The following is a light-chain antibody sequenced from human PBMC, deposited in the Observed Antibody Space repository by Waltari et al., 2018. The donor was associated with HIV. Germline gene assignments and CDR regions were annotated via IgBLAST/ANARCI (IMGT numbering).Light chain of an antibody. J-gene: IGLJ3*02. CDR1: SSNIGRNT. Sequence: QSVLTQPPSASGAPGQRVTISCSGNSSNIGRNTVTWYQQLPETAPKLLIYRNNQRPSGVPDRFSGSKSGISGSLAISGLRSDDEADYYCAAWDDTRVVFGGGTKLTVL. V-gene: IGLV1-47*01. CDR3: AAWDDTRVV. CDR2: RNN.